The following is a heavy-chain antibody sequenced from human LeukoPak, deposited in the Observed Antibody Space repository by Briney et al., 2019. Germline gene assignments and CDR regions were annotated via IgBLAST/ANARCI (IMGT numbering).Heavy chain of an antibody. CDR3: ARAGMDIVIVPAAMQAYYYGMDV. Sequence: GESLRISCKGSGYSFTSYWINWVRQMPGKGLEWMGRIDPSGSYTNYSPSFQGHVTISADKSISTAYLQWSSLKASDTAIYYCARAGMDIVIVPAAMQAYYYGMDVWGKGTTVTVSS. CDR1: GYSFTSYW. J-gene: IGHJ6*04. CDR2: IDPSGSYT. V-gene: IGHV5-10-1*01. D-gene: IGHD2-2*03.